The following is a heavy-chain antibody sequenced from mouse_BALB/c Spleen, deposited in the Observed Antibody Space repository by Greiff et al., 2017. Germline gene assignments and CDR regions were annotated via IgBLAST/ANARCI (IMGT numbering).Heavy chain of an antibody. CDR1: GFTFTSYW. CDR2: IYPGSGST. D-gene: IGHD3-1*01. V-gene: IGHV1S22*01. Sequence: LQQPGSELVRPGASVKLSCTASGFTFTSYWMHWVKQRPGQGLEWIGNIYPGSGSTNYDEKFKSKATLTVDTSSSTAYMQLSSLTSEDSAVYYCTRGKGARWGQGTTLTVSS. CDR3: TRGKGAR. J-gene: IGHJ2*01.